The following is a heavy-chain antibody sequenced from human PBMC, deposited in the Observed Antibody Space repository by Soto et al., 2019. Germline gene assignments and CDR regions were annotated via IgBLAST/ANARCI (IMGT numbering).Heavy chain of an antibody. CDR3: ARGRGRITIFGVVIQLDP. D-gene: IGHD3-3*01. CDR2: INHSGST. J-gene: IGHJ5*02. CDR1: GGSFSGYY. V-gene: IGHV4-34*01. Sequence: SETLSLTCAVYGGSFSGYYWSWIRQPPGKGLEWIGEINHSGSTNYNPSLKSRVTISVDTSKNQFSLKLSSVTAADTAVYYCARGRGRITIFGVVIQLDPWGQGTLVTVSS.